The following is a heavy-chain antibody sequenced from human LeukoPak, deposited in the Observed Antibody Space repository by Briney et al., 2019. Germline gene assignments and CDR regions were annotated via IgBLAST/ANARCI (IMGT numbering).Heavy chain of an antibody. D-gene: IGHD1-26*01. CDR1: GFTFSSYG. J-gene: IGHJ4*02. Sequence: PGGSLRLSCAASGFTFSSYGMHWVRQAPGKGLEWVAFIRYDGSNKYYADSVKGRFTISRDNSKNTLYLQMNSLRAEDTAVYYCAKDLVGATRTYYFDYWGQGTLVTVSS. CDR2: IRYDGSNK. V-gene: IGHV3-30*02. CDR3: AKDLVGATRTYYFDY.